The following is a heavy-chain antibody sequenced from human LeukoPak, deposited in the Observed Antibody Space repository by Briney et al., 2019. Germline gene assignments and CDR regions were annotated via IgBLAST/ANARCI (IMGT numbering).Heavy chain of an antibody. CDR3: ARVSVGYGSGSYFTLDY. J-gene: IGHJ4*02. CDR2: IIPIFGTA. CDR1: GGTFSSYA. V-gene: IGHV1-69*05. D-gene: IGHD3-10*01. Sequence: ASVKVSCKASGGTFSSYAISWVRQAPGQGLEWMGGIIPIFGTANYAQKFQGRVTITTDESTNTAYMELSSLRSEDTAVYYCARVSVGYGSGSYFTLDYWGQGTLVTVSS.